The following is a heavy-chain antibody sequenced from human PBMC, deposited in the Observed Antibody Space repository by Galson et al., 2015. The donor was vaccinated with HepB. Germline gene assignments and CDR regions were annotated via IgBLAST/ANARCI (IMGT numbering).Heavy chain of an antibody. CDR2: VTYNADSV. D-gene: IGHD2-8*01. CDR3: TMVRPTWCFDL. Sequence: SLRLSCAASGITFNNYGMSWVHQVPGKGLGWVASVTYNADSVNYADSVKGRFTISRDNSKNTLYLQMNSLRTEDTAIYYCTMVRPTWCFDLWGRGTLVPVSS. V-gene: IGHV3-23*01. J-gene: IGHJ2*01. CDR1: GITFNNYG.